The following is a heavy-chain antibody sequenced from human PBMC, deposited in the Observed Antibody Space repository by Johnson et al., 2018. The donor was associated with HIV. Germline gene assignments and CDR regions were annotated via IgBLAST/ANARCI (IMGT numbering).Heavy chain of an antibody. V-gene: IGHV3-30*02. CDR1: GFIFNSYG. J-gene: IGHJ3*02. CDR2: IRYDGSNG. D-gene: IGHD6-19*01. CDR3: TTDSGWVPLEAFDN. Sequence: QVQLVESGGGVVHPGGSLRLSCAASGFIFNSYGMHWVRQAPGKGLAWVAFIRYDGSNGYYGDSVKGRFTISRDDSKNTLYLQMNSLKTEDTAVYYCTTDSGWVPLEAFDNWGQGTMVTVSS.